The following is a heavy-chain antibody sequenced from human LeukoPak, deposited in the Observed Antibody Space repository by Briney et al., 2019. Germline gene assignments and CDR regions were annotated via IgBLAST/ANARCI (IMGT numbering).Heavy chain of an antibody. J-gene: IGHJ4*02. CDR2: INPSGGST. D-gene: IGHD3-10*01. CDR1: GYTFTSYY. CDR3: ARDRIVNYYGSGASLGY. Sequence: ASVKVSCKASGYTFTSYYMHWVRQAPGQGLEWMGIINPSGGSTSYAQKFQGGVTMTRDTSTSTVYMELSSLRSEDTAVYYCARDRIVNYYGSGASLGYWGQGTLVTVSS. V-gene: IGHV1-46*01.